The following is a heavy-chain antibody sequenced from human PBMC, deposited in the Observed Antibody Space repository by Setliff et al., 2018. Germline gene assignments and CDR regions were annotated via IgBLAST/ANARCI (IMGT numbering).Heavy chain of an antibody. J-gene: IGHJ3*02. D-gene: IGHD5-12*01. Sequence: TLSLTCNVSGVSFSSTTFYWAWIRQSPGKGLEWIGNLYYNGGTSHNPSFEDPVPISRDTSKNQFSLTVQSVTAADTAVYYCVIDIYFYGGYATGLGAFDIWGQGTLVTVSS. CDR2: LYYNGGT. CDR1: GVSFSSTTFY. CDR3: VIDIYFYGGYATGLGAFDI. V-gene: IGHV4-61*01.